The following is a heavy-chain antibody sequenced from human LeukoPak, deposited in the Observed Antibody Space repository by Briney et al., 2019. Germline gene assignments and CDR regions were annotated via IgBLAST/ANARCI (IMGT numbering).Heavy chain of an antibody. CDR1: AFTFGDYA. V-gene: IGHV3-9*01. CDR2: INWNSRNI. CDR3: AKELAAVAGIDY. D-gene: IGHD6-19*01. Sequence: GRSLRLSCAASAFTFGDYAMHWVRQAPGKGLEWVSGINWNSRNIDYADSVKGRFTISRDNAKDSLYLQMNSLRAEDTALYYCAKELAAVAGIDYWGQGTLVTVSS. J-gene: IGHJ4*02.